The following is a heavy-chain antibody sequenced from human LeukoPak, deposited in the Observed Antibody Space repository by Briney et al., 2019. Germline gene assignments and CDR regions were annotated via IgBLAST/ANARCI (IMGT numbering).Heavy chain of an antibody. D-gene: IGHD3-16*01. V-gene: IGHV1-18*04. J-gene: IGHJ6*03. CDR3: AMRGPWGDSGYMDV. Sequence: GASVKVSCKPSGYTFTGYCIQWVRQAPGQGLEWMGWISAYNGNTNYAQKLQGRVTMTTDTSTSTAYMELRSLRSDDTAVYYCAMRGPWGDSGYMDVWGKGTTVTISS. CDR2: ISAYNGNT. CDR1: GYTFTGYC.